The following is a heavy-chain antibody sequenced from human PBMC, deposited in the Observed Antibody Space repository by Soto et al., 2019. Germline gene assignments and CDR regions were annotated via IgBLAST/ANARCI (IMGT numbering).Heavy chain of an antibody. V-gene: IGHV4-39*07. CDR2: IYYSGST. D-gene: IGHD3-22*01. J-gene: IGHJ4*02. Sequence: SETLSLTCTVSGGSISSSSYYWGWIRQPPGKGLEWIGSIYYSGSTYYNPSLKSQVTISVDTSKNQFSLKLSSVTAADTAVYYCARAVSAYYYDSSGYSKFDYWGQGTLVTVSS. CDR1: GGSISSSSYY. CDR3: ARAVSAYYYDSSGYSKFDY.